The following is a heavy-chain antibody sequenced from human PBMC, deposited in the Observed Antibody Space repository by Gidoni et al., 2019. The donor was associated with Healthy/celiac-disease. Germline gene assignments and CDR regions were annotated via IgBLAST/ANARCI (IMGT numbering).Heavy chain of an antibody. V-gene: IGHV3-9*01. Sequence: EVQLVESGGGLVQPGRSLRLSCAASGFTFDDYAMHWVRQAPGKGLEWVSGISWNSGSIGYADSVKGRFTISRDNAKNSLYLQMNSLRAEDTALYYCAKARMTTVVGDAFDIWGQGTMVTVSS. CDR1: GFTFDDYA. D-gene: IGHD4-4*01. CDR2: ISWNSGSI. J-gene: IGHJ3*02. CDR3: AKARMTTVVGDAFDI.